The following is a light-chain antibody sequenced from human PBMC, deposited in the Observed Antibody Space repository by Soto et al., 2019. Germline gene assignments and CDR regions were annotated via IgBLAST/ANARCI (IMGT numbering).Light chain of an antibody. V-gene: IGKV3-15*01. J-gene: IGKJ1*01. CDR3: QQYNTWLWT. CDR1: QSINAH. CDR2: GAC. Sequence: EVVMTQSPATLSVSPGERVTLSCRASQSINAHLAWYQQKPGQAPRLLIHGACTRATGSPARLSGSGFGTDFLLTISSLQSEDFAVYYSQQYNTWLWTFGQGTKVEIQ.